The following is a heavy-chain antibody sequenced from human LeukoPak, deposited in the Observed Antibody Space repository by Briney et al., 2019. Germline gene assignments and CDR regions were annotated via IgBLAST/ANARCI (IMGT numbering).Heavy chain of an antibody. Sequence: GSSVKVSCKASGGTFSSYTISWVQQAPGQGLEWMGRIIPILGIANYAQKFQGRVTITADKSTSTAYMELSSLRSEDTAVYYCASHGQAYCGGDCYFDYWGQGTLVTVSS. CDR3: ASHGQAYCGGDCYFDY. V-gene: IGHV1-69*02. J-gene: IGHJ4*02. D-gene: IGHD2-21*02. CDR2: IIPILGIA. CDR1: GGTFSSYT.